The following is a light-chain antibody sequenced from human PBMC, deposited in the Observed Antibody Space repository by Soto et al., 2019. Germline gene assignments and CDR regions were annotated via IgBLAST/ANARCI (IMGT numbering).Light chain of an antibody. V-gene: IGKV3-20*01. Sequence: EIVLTQSPGNLSLSPGERATVSYRASQSVSTNYVASYQQRPGQAPRLLIYGASSRATGTPDRFSGSGSGADLTLNISRLEPEDFAVYYCQQYGRSTGTFGQGTKVEI. CDR1: QSVSTNY. J-gene: IGKJ1*01. CDR3: QQYGRSTGT. CDR2: GAS.